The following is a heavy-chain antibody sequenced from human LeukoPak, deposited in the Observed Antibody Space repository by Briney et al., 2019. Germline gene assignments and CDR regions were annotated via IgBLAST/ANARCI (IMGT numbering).Heavy chain of an antibody. D-gene: IGHD4-17*01. CDR1: GYTFTSYY. V-gene: IGHV1-46*01. Sequence: GASVKVSCKASGYTFTSYYMHWVRQAPGQGLEWMGIINPSGGSTSYAQKFQSRVTMTRDTSTSTVYMELSSLRSEDTAVYYCASQRLRRDWFDPWGQGTLVTVSS. CDR3: ASQRLRRDWFDP. J-gene: IGHJ5*02. CDR2: INPSGGST.